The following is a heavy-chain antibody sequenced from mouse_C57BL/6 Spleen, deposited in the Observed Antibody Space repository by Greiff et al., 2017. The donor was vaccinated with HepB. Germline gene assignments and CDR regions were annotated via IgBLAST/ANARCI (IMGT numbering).Heavy chain of an antibody. CDR1: GYTFTSYW. J-gene: IGHJ2*01. CDR2: IHPNSGST. CDR3: ARITTVVAPDFDY. Sequence: QVQLQQSGAELVKPGASVKLSCKASGYTFTSYWMHWVKQRPGQGLEWIGMIHPNSGSTNYNEKFKSKATLTVDKSSSTAYMQLSSLTSEDSAVYYCARITTVVAPDFDYWGQGTTLTVSS. D-gene: IGHD1-1*01. V-gene: IGHV1-64*01.